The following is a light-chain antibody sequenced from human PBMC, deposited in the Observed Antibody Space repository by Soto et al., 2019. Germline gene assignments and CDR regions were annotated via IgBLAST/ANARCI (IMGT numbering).Light chain of an antibody. CDR2: AAS. V-gene: IGKV1-39*01. J-gene: IGKJ2*01. Sequence: DIQMTQSPSSLSVSVGDRVTITCRASQSITNYLNWYQQKPGKAPKLLVYAASSLQSGVPSRFSGSGSGTDFTLTISSLQPEDFASDYCQQSESYPYTFGQGTKLEIK. CDR1: QSITNY. CDR3: QQSESYPYT.